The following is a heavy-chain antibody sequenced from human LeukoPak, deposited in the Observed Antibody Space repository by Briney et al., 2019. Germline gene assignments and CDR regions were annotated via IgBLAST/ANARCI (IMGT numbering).Heavy chain of an antibody. CDR2: ISGSAGST. CDR1: GFPFSNNV. J-gene: IGHJ4*02. Sequence: GGSLRLSCAASGFPFSNNVMTWVRQAPGRGLDWLAAISGSAGSTYYADAVKGRFTISRDNSKNMLYLQMNSLRVDDTAVYYCAKTFPYGTTWFGFCDYWGQGALVTVSS. V-gene: IGHV3-23*01. D-gene: IGHD3-10*01. CDR3: AKTFPYGTTWFGFCDY.